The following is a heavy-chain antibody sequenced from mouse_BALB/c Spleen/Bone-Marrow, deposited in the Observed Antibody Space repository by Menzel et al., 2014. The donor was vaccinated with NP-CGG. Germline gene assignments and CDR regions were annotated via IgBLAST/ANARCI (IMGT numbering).Heavy chain of an antibody. CDR1: GFTFSSFG. Sequence: EVKVEESGGGLVQPGGSRKLSCAASGFTFSSFGMHWVRQAPEKGLEWVAYISSGSSTIYYADTVKGRFTISRDNPKNTLFLQMTSLRSEDTAMYYCARYWYFDVWGAGTTVTVSS. J-gene: IGHJ1*01. CDR3: ARYWYFDV. CDR2: ISSGSSTI. V-gene: IGHV5-17*02.